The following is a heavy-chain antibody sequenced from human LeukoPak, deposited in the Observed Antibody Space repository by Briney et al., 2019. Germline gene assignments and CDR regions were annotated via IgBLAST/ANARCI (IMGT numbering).Heavy chain of an antibody. Sequence: PSETLSLTCGVYGGSFNGYYWSWIRQPPGKGLEWIGEINQSGSPNYNPSLKSRVTISIDTSKNQFSLKLSSVTAADTAVYYCARGAVGATTIDYWGQGTLVTVSS. J-gene: IGHJ4*02. V-gene: IGHV4-34*01. CDR1: GGSFNGYY. CDR2: INQSGSP. D-gene: IGHD1-26*01. CDR3: ARGAVGATTIDY.